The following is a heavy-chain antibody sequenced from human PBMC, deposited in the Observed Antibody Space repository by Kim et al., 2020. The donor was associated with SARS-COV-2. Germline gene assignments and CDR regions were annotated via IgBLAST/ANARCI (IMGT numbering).Heavy chain of an antibody. CDR3: ARTTYYYASRSYPGSHFDA. CDR2: IYYSGTT. J-gene: IGHJ4*02. D-gene: IGHD3-10*01. V-gene: IGHV4-39*01. Sequence: SETLSLTCTVSGASISCSGYYWGWIRQPPGKGLEWIGTIYYSGTTFYNPSLKSRVTISVDTSKNQFSLRVNSVTAADTAVYYCARTTYYYASRSYPGSHFDAWGQGTPGHRLL. CDR1: GASISCSGYY.